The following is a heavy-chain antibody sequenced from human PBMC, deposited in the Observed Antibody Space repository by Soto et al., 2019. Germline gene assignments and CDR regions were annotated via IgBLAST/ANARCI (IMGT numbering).Heavy chain of an antibody. D-gene: IGHD2-21*02. V-gene: IGHV3-33*01. CDR3: ASHLYCCGDCYMVGFYI. J-gene: IGHJ3*02. CDR1: GFTFGSYG. Sequence: PGGPLSLSCAGSGFTFGSYGLHWVRQARGKGLGWVAVIWYDGSNKYYADSVKGRFTISRDNSKKTLYLQMNSLRAEDTAVYYCASHLYCCGDCYMVGFYICGQR. CDR2: IWYDGSNK.